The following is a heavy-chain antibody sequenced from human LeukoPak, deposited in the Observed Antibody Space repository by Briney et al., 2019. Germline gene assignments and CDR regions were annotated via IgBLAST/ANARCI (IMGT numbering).Heavy chain of an antibody. Sequence: SETLSLTCTVSGGSISSGGYSWSWIRQPAGTGLEWIGRIYTSGSTNYNPSLKSRVTISVDTSKNQFSLKLSSVTAADTAVYYCARDLDWFDPWGQGTLVTVSS. V-gene: IGHV4-61*02. CDR3: ARDLDWFDP. CDR2: IYTSGST. J-gene: IGHJ5*02. CDR1: GGSISSGGYS.